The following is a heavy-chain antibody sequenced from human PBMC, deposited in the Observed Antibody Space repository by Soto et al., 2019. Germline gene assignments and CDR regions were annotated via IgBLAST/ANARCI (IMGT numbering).Heavy chain of an antibody. CDR2: IKTDGSST. J-gene: IGHJ4*02. D-gene: IGHD5-18*01. CDR3: AKREGNTYGLFH. CDR1: GFSFRSYW. Sequence: EVQLVESGGGLVPPGGSLRLSCAASGFSFRSYWIHWVRQAPGKGLVWVSRIKTDGSSTDYADSVKGRFTISRDNAKNTLYLQMNSLSAEDTAVYYCAKREGNTYGLFHWGQGTLVTVSS. V-gene: IGHV3-74*01.